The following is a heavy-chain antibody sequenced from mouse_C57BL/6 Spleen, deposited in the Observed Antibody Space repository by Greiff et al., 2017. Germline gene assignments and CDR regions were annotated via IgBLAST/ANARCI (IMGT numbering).Heavy chain of an antibody. V-gene: IGHV1-19*01. CDR3: ARRGGSSPYWYFDV. D-gene: IGHD1-1*01. CDR2: INPYNGGT. J-gene: IGHJ1*03. Sequence: EVQLVESGPVLVKPGASVKMSCKASGYTFTDYYMNWVKQSHGKSLEWIGVINPYNGGTSYNQKFKGKATLTVDKSSSTAYMELNSLTSEDSAVYYCARRGGSSPYWYFDVWAQGPRSPSPQ. CDR1: GYTFTDYY.